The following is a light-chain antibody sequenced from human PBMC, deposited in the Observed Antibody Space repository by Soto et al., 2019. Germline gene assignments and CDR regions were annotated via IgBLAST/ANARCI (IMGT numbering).Light chain of an antibody. J-gene: IGKJ1*01. CDR2: GAS. Sequence: EIVMTQSPATLSVSPGEGATLSCRASQRLTSDYLAWYQQKPGQAPRLLIYGASSRATGIPDRFSGTVSGTDFTLTISRLEPEDFAVYYCQQRSNWPRTFGQGTKVDI. CDR1: QRLTSDY. V-gene: IGKV3D-20*02. CDR3: QQRSNWPRT.